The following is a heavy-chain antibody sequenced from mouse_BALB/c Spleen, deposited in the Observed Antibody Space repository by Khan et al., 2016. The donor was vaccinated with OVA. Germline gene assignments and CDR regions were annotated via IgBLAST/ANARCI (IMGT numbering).Heavy chain of an antibody. CDR3: ARGNYYGYYFDY. Sequence: EVQLQESGPGLVKPSQSLSLTCTVTGYSITSGYAWNWIRQFPGNKLEWMGYISYSGGTSYNPSLESRISITRDTSKNQFFLQLNSVTTEDTATYYCARGNYYGYYFDYWGQGTPLTVSS. V-gene: IGHV3-2*02. CDR2: ISYSGGT. J-gene: IGHJ2*01. CDR1: GYSITSGYA. D-gene: IGHD1-1*01.